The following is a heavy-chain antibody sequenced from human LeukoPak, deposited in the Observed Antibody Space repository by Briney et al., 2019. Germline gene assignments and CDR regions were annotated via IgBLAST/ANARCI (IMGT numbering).Heavy chain of an antibody. CDR3: ATNTGSFFAWFDY. CDR1: GGSIRSGDHY. J-gene: IGHJ4*02. Sequence: PSETLSLTCTVSGGSIRSGDHYWGWIRRPPGTGLEWVGFIHHSGTTKINPSLQSRVTMSIDTSKNQLSLKLTSVTAADSALYFCATNTGSFFAWFDYWGQGILVTVSS. V-gene: IGHV4-61*08. D-gene: IGHD1-1*01. CDR2: IHHSGTT.